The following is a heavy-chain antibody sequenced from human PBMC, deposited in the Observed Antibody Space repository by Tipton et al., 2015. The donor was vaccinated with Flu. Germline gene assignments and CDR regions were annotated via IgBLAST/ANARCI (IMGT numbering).Heavy chain of an antibody. Sequence: QSGPEVKKPGASVKVSCKAPGYTFTSYGISWVRQAPGQGLEWMGWISAYNGNTNYAQKLQGRVTMTTDTSTSTAYMELRSLRSDDTAVYYCARDRYYDFWSGSEFDYWGQGTLVTVSS. CDR3: ARDRYYDFWSGSEFDY. D-gene: IGHD3-3*01. J-gene: IGHJ4*02. CDR1: GYTFTSYG. CDR2: ISAYNGNT. V-gene: IGHV1-18*04.